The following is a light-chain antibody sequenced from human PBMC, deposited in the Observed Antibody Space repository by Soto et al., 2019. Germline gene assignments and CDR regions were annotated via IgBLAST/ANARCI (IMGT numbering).Light chain of an antibody. CDR3: SSYTSSSTRVV. V-gene: IGLV2-14*03. CDR1: SSDVGDYNY. CDR2: DVS. J-gene: IGLJ2*01. Sequence: QSVLTQPASVSGSPGQSITISCTGTSSDVGDYNYVSWYQHHPGKAPELMIYDVSNRPAGVSNRFAGSKSGNTAALTISGRQAEDEADYYCSSYTSSSTRVVFGGGTKVTVL.